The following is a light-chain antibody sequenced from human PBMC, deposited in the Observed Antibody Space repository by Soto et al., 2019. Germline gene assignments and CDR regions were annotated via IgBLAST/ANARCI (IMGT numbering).Light chain of an antibody. CDR2: DVT. V-gene: IGLV2-14*03. J-gene: IGLJ1*01. CDR3: SSFTGSSYV. Sequence: QSALTQPASVSGSPGQSITISCTGTSSDVGNNNYVSWYQHNPGRAPKVMICDVTNRPSGVSNRFSGSKSGNTASLTISGLQAEDEADYYCSSFTGSSYVFGNGTKVTVL. CDR1: SSDVGNNNY.